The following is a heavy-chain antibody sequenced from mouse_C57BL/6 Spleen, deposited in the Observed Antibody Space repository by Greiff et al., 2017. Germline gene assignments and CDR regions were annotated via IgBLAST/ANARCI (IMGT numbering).Heavy chain of an antibody. CDR1: GYTFTGYW. Sequence: QVQLQQSGAELMKPGASVKLSCKATGYTFTGYWIEWVKQRPGHGLEWIGEILPGSGNTNYNEKFKGKATFTADTSSNTAYMQLSSLTTEDSAIYYCARRDSSGSFAYWGQGTLVTVSA. CDR3: ARRDSSGSFAY. CDR2: ILPGSGNT. J-gene: IGHJ3*01. D-gene: IGHD3-2*02. V-gene: IGHV1-9*01.